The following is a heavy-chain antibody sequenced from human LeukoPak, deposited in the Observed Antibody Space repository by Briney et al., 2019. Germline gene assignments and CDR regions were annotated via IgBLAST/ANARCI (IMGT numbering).Heavy chain of an antibody. Sequence: PGGSLGLSCAASGFTFSSYAMSWVRQAPGKGLEWVSAISGSGGSTYYADSVKGRFTISRDNSKNTLYLQMNSLRAEDTAVYYCAKNIVVVPAASFDYWGQGTLVTVSS. D-gene: IGHD2-2*01. V-gene: IGHV3-23*01. J-gene: IGHJ4*02. CDR1: GFTFSSYA. CDR3: AKNIVVVPAASFDY. CDR2: ISGSGGST.